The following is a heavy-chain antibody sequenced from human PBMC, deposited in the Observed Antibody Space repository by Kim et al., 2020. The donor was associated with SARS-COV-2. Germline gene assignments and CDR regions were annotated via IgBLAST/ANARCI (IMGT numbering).Heavy chain of an antibody. CDR3: ASRQRRRGGATVY. Sequence: SETLSLTCAVYGGSFSGYYWSWIRQPPGKGLEWVGGINHSGSTNYNPSLKSRVTISVDTSKNQFSLKLSSVTAADTAVYYCASRQRRRGGATVYCGQGTLVTVSS. D-gene: IGHD1-26*01. V-gene: IGHV4-34*01. CDR2: INHSGST. J-gene: IGHJ4*02. CDR1: GGSFSGYY.